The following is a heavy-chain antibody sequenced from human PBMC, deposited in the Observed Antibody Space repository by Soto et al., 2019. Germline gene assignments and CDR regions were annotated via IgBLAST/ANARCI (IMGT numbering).Heavy chain of an antibody. J-gene: IGHJ6*02. D-gene: IGHD3-9*01. Sequence: ASVKVSCKASGYTFTSYDINWVRPATGQGLEWMGWMNPNSGNTGYAQKFQGRVTMTRNTSISTAYMELSSLRSEDTAVYYCARGPFNILTGYYYYYYYGMDVWGQGTTVTVSS. CDR1: GYTFTSYD. V-gene: IGHV1-8*01. CDR2: MNPNSGNT. CDR3: ARGPFNILTGYYYYYYYGMDV.